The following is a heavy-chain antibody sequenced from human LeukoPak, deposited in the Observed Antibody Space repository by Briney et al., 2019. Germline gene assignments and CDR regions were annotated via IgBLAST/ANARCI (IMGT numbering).Heavy chain of an antibody. CDR1: GFTFSSYE. CDR2: ISSSGSTI. Sequence: GGSLRLSCAASGFTFSSYEMNWVRQAPGKGLEWVSYISSSGSTIYYADSVKGRFTISRDNAKNSLYLQMNSLRAEDTAVYYCARETYGSGSYSYFAYWGQGTPVTVSS. CDR3: ARETYGSGSYSYFAY. V-gene: IGHV3-48*03. J-gene: IGHJ4*02. D-gene: IGHD3-10*01.